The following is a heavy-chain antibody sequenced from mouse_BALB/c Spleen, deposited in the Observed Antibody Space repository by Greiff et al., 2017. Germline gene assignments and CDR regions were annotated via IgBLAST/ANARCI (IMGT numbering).Heavy chain of an antibody. V-gene: IGHV14-1*02. CDR2: IDPENGNT. D-gene: IGHD1-1*01. Sequence: EVQGVESGAELVRPGALVKLSCKASGFNIKDYYMHWVKQRPEQGLEWIGWIDPENGNTIYDPKFQGKASITADTSSNTAYLQLSSLTSEDTAVYYCARFLTTVVATDAMDYWGQGTSGTVSS. J-gene: IGHJ4*01. CDR1: GFNIKDYY. CDR3: ARFLTTVVATDAMDY.